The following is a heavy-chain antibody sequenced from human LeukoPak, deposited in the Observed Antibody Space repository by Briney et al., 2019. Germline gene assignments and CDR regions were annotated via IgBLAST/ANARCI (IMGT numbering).Heavy chain of an antibody. V-gene: IGHV3-43*02. D-gene: IGHD2-15*01. CDR3: AKGAFLPVFHYCSGGSCHNWFDP. Sequence: GGSLRLSCAASGFTFDDYAMHWVRQAPGKGLEWVSLIVGDGDTTFYADSVKGRFTISRDNSKNSLYLQMSSLRTEDTTLYYCAKGAFLPVFHYCSGGSCHNWFDPWGLGTLVTVSS. CDR1: GFTFDDYA. J-gene: IGHJ5*02. CDR2: IVGDGDTT.